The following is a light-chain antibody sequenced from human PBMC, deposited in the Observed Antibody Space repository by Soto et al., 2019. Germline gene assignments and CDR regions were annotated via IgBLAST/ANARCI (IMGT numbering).Light chain of an antibody. CDR3: QQYGSSPRVT. Sequence: EIVLTQSPGTLSLSPGERATLSCRASQSVSSNYLAWYQQKPGQAPRLLIYGASSRATGIPDRFSGSGSGTDCTLTISRLEPEDFAVYYCQQYGSSPRVTFGGGTNVEIK. CDR2: GAS. J-gene: IGKJ4*01. V-gene: IGKV3-20*01. CDR1: QSVSSNY.